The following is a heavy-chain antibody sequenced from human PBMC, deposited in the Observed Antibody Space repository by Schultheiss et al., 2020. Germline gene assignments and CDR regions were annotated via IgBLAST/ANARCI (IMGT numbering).Heavy chain of an antibody. V-gene: IGHV1-8*01. D-gene: IGHD6-13*01. CDR3: ARAAGTPLYYYYYMDV. CDR1: GYTFTSYD. CDR2: MNPNSGNT. J-gene: IGHJ6*03. Sequence: GESLKISCKASGYTFTSYDINWVRQATGQGLEWMGWMNPNSGNTGYAQKFQGRVTMTRNTSISTAYMELSSLRSEDTAVYYCARAAGTPLYYYYYMDVWGKGTTVTVSS.